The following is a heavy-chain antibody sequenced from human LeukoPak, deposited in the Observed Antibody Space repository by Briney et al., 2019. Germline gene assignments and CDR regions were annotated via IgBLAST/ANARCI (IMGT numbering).Heavy chain of an antibody. V-gene: IGHV3-64D*06. D-gene: IGHD1-26*01. Sequence: SGGSLRLSCSASGFTFSSYAMHWVRQAPGKGLENVSAISSNGGSTYYADSVKGRFTISRDNSKNTLYLQMSSLRTEDTAVYYCVKEYQPDSGSFFYFDYWGQGTLVTVSS. CDR2: ISSNGGST. CDR3: VKEYQPDSGSFFYFDY. CDR1: GFTFSSYA. J-gene: IGHJ4*02.